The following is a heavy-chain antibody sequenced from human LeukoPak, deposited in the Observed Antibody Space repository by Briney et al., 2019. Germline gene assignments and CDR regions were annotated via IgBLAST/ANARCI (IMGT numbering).Heavy chain of an antibody. V-gene: IGHV3-21*01. D-gene: IGHD1-26*01. CDR3: ARDPRQWELRYYFDY. CDR2: ISIGSTYI. Sequence: GGSLRLSCAASGITFSRYSMNWVRQAPGKGLEWVSSISIGSTYIYYADSVKGRFTISRDNAKNSLYLQMNSLRAEDTAVYYCARDPRQWELRYYFDYWGQGTLVTVSS. CDR1: GITFSRYS. J-gene: IGHJ4*02.